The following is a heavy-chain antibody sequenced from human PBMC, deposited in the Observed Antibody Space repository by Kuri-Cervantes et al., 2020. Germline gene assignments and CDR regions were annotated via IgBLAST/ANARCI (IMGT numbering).Heavy chain of an antibody. Sequence: GESLKISCAASGFIFSSHAMHWVRQAPGKGLEWVSSISSSSSYIYYADSVKGRFTISRDNAKNSLYLQMNSLRAEDTAVYYCARVGYNWNEADAFDIWGQGTMVTVSS. CDR1: GFIFSSHA. CDR2: ISSSSSYI. V-gene: IGHV3-21*01. CDR3: ARVGYNWNEADAFDI. D-gene: IGHD1-1*01. J-gene: IGHJ3*02.